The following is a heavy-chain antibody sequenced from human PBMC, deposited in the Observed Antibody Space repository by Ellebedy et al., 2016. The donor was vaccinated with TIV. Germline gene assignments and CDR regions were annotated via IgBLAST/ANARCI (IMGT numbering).Heavy chain of an antibody. D-gene: IGHD4-23*01. CDR2: ISSSSSYI. V-gene: IGHV3-21*04. CDR3: ARSFGGNGYFDH. Sequence: GGSLRLSXAASGFTFSSYSMNWVRQAPGKGLEWVSSISSSSSYIYYADSVKGRFTISRDNAKNSLYLQMNSLRAEDTALYYCARSFGGNGYFDHWGQGTLVTVSS. CDR1: GFTFSSYS. J-gene: IGHJ4*02.